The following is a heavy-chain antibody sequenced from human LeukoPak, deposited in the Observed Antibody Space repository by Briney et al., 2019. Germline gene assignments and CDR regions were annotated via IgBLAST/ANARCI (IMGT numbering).Heavy chain of an antibody. CDR2: ISYDGSDK. CDR3: ARGGTEIYYYYYGMDV. J-gene: IGHJ6*02. CDR1: TFALSRYA. V-gene: IGHV3-30*04. Sequence: GSLRLSCAASTFALSRYAMHWVRQAPGRGLEWVGVISYDGSDKFYADSVKGRFTISRDNSKNTLYLQMNSLRPEDTAVYYCARGGTEIYYYYYGMDVWGRGTTVTVSS. D-gene: IGHD5-24*01.